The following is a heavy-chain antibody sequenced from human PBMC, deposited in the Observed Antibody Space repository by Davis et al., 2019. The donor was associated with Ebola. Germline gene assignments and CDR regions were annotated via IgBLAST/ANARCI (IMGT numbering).Heavy chain of an antibody. CDR2: ISAYNGNT. CDR3: ARGMTTVTTHWFDP. D-gene: IGHD4-11*01. V-gene: IGHV1-18*01. Sequence: ASVKVSCKASGGTFSSYAISWVRQAPGQGLEWMGWISAYNGNTNYAQKLQGRVTMTTDTSTSTAYMELRSLRSDDTAVYYCARGMTTVTTHWFDPWGQGTLVTVSS. J-gene: IGHJ5*02. CDR1: GGTFSSYA.